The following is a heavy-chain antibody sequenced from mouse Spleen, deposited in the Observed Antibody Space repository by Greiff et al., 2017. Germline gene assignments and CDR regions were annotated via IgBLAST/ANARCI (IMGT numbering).Heavy chain of an antibody. D-gene: IGHD2-3*01. CDR3: ARRGGGYDGYYGWYFDV. Sequence: QVQLQQPGAELVRPGSSVKLSCKASGYTFTSYWMDWVKQRPGQGLEWIGNIYPSDSETHYNQKFKDKATLTVDKSSSTAYMQLSSLTSEDSAVYYCARRGGGYDGYYGWYFDVWGAGTTVTVSS. V-gene: IGHV1-61*01. CDR1: GYTFTSYW. CDR2: IYPSDSET. J-gene: IGHJ1*01.